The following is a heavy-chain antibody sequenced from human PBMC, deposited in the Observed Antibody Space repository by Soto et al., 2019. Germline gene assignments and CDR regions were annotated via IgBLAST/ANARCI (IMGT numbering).Heavy chain of an antibody. J-gene: IGHJ4*02. CDR2: ISGSGGST. V-gene: IGHV3-23*01. CDR1: GFTFSSYA. CDR3: AKDSFINLRGYDSY. Sequence: GESLKISCAASGFTFSSYAMSWVRQAPGKGLEWVSVISGSGGSTYYADSVKGRFTISRDNSKNTLYLQMNSLRAEDTAVYYCAKDSFINLRGYDSYWGQGTLVTVSS. D-gene: IGHD5-12*01.